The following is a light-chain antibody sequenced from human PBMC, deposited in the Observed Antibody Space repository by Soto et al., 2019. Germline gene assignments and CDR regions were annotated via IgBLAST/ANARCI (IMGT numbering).Light chain of an antibody. V-gene: IGKV3-15*01. CDR1: QSVSSN. CDR3: QQHNNWPLT. J-gene: IGKJ4*01. CDR2: GAS. Sequence: EVVMTQSPATLSVSPGERATLSCRASQSVSSNLAWYPQKPGQAPRLLVYGASTRATGIPARFSGSGSGTQFTLTISSLQSEDFAVYYCQQHNNWPLTFGGGTKVDIK.